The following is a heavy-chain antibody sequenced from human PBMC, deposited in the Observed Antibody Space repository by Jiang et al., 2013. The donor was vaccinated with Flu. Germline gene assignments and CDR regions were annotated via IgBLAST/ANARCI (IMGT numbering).Heavy chain of an antibody. CDR3: ARGERRDGYNEPYYFDY. J-gene: IGHJ4*02. V-gene: IGHV1-69*04. CDR2: IIPILGIA. Sequence: SGAEVKKPGSSVKVSCKASGGTFSSYTISWVRQAPGQGLEWMGRIIPILGIANYAQKFQGRVTITADKSTSTAYMELSSLRSEDTAVYYCARGERRDGYNEPYYFDYWGQGTLVTVSS. CDR1: GGTFSSYT. D-gene: IGHD5-24*01.